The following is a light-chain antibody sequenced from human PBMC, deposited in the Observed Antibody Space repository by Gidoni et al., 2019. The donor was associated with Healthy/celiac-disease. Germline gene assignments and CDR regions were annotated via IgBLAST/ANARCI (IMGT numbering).Light chain of an antibody. CDR3: CSYAGSSTWV. J-gene: IGLJ3*02. CDR1: SSDVGSYNL. V-gene: IGLV2-23*02. Sequence: QYALNQPASESGSPGQSITISCTGTSSDVGSYNLVSWYQQHPGKAPKLMIYEVSKRPSGVSNRFSGSKSGNTASLTISGLQAEDEADYYCCSYAGSSTWVFGGGTKLTVL. CDR2: EVS.